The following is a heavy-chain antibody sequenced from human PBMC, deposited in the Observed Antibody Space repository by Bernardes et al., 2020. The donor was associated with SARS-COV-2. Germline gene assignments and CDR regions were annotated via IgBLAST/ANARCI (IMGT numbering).Heavy chain of an antibody. CDR1: GFTFSRYA. J-gene: IGHJ4*02. D-gene: IGHD1-7*01. V-gene: IGHV3-23*01. Sequence: GGSLRLSCAASGFTFSRYAMSWVRQAPGKGLEWVSSVSGSGGSTYYADSVKGRFTISRDNSKNTLYLQMNSLRTDDTAVYYCTRGLELELITWFDYWGQGTLVTVSS. CDR2: VSGSGGST. CDR3: TRGLELELITWFDY.